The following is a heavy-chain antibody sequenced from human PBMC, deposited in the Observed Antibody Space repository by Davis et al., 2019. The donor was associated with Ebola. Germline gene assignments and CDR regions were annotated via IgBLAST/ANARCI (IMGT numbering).Heavy chain of an antibody. J-gene: IGHJ4*02. CDR2: MNPYSGNT. Sequence: ASVKVSCKASGYIFSNYDINWVRQASGQGLEWMGWMNPYSGNTGYVEKFTGRVTMTRDSSITTAYLELTSLTSDDTAVYYCARAYCSGGSCQHNVPLYYFDYWGQGTLVTVSS. D-gene: IGHD2-15*01. CDR1: GYIFSNYD. V-gene: IGHV1-8*01. CDR3: ARAYCSGGSCQHNVPLYYFDY.